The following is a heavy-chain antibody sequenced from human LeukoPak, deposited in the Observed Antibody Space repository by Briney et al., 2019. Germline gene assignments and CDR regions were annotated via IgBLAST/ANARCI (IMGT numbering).Heavy chain of an antibody. J-gene: IGHJ2*01. Sequence: ASVKVSCKASGGTFSSYAISWVRQAPGQGLEWMGGIIPIFGTANYAQKFQGRVTITTDESTSTAYMELSSLRSEDTAVYYCARGLGYSYYWYFDLWGRGTLVTVSS. CDR3: ARGLGYSYYWYFDL. V-gene: IGHV1-69*05. CDR2: IIPIFGTA. D-gene: IGHD5-18*01. CDR1: GGTFSSYA.